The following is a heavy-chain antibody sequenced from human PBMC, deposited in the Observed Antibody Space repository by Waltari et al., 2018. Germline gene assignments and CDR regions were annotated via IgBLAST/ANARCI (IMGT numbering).Heavy chain of an antibody. CDR2: VHRSGRT. J-gene: IGHJ4*02. Sequence: QLQLQQSGPGLVKPSESLPLTCAVSGDSMGSRDFWSWVRQSPGKGLEWIGQVHRSGRTNYNPSLASRVTMSIDTSNNQFSLKVTSATAADTAIYYCARDRGRGLYLDSWGQGILVTVSP. CDR3: ARDRGRGLYLDS. V-gene: IGHV4-4*02. D-gene: IGHD2-15*01. CDR1: GDSMGSRDF.